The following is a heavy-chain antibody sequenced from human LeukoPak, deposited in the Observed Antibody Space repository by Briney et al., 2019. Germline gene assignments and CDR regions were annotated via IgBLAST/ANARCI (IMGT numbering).Heavy chain of an antibody. D-gene: IGHD2-15*01. J-gene: IGHJ4*02. Sequence: GGSLRLSCAASGFTFSSYEMNWVRQAPGKGLEWVSYISNTGTTIYYADSVKGRFTISRDNAKNSLYLQMNSLRAEDTAAYYCARGRAADYWGQGTLVTVSS. CDR1: GFTFSSYE. CDR2: ISNTGTTI. V-gene: IGHV3-48*03. CDR3: ARGRAADY.